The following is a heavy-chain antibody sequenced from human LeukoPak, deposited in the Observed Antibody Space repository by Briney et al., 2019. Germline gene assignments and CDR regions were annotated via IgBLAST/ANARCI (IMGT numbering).Heavy chain of an antibody. D-gene: IGHD2-15*01. CDR2: ISGSGGST. V-gene: IGHV3-23*01. J-gene: IGHJ1*01. CDR3: AKFCSGGSCYSYFQH. CDR1: GFTFSRYT. Sequence: GGSLRLSCAASGFTFSRYTMSWVRQATGEGLEWVSAISGSGGSTYYADSVKGRFPISRDDSKNTLYLQMNSLRAEDTAVYYCAKFCSGGSCYSYFQHWGQGTLVTVSS.